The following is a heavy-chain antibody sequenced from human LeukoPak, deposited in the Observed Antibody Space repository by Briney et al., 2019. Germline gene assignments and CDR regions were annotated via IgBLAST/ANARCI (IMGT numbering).Heavy chain of an antibody. J-gene: IGHJ4*02. CDR1: GFTVSSNY. V-gene: IGHV3-66*02. CDR2: IYSGGST. CDR3: ARDIGETAAGPFDY. D-gene: IGHD6-13*01. Sequence: GGSLRLSCAASGFTVSSNYMSWVRQAPGKGLEWVSVIYSGGSTYYAGSVKGRFTISRDNSKNTLYLQMNSLRAEDTAVYYCARDIGETAAGPFDYWGQGTLVTVSS.